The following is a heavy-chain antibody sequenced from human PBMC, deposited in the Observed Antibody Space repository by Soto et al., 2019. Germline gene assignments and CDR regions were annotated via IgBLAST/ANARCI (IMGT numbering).Heavy chain of an antibody. CDR2: ISWDGSGT. J-gene: IGHJ3*02. CDR3: AKDFYYGSGSYTGSGAFDI. D-gene: IGHD3-10*01. Sequence: EVQLVESGGVVVQPGGSLRLSCAASGFTFDDYTMHWVRQAPGKGLEWVSLISWDGSGTYYADSVKGRFTTSRDNSKNSLYLQMNSLRTEDTALYYCAKDFYYGSGSYTGSGAFDIWGQGTMVTVSS. V-gene: IGHV3-43*01. CDR1: GFTFDDYT.